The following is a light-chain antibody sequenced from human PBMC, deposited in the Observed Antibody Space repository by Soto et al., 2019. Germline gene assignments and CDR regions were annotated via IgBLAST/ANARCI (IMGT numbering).Light chain of an antibody. CDR1: QSVSSSY. J-gene: IGKJ5*01. V-gene: IGKV3-20*01. CDR3: QQSGSSPPIT. CDR2: GAS. Sequence: EIVLTQPPGTLSLSPGERATLSCRASQSVSSSYLTWYQQKPGQAPRLLIYGASSRATGIPDRFSGSGSGTDFTLIISRLEPEDFAVYYCQQSGSSPPITFGQGTRLEIK.